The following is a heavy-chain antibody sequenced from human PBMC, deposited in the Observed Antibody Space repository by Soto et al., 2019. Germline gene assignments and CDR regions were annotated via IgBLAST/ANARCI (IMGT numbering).Heavy chain of an antibody. D-gene: IGHD2-15*01. CDR3: TKYRRTDAEGYSFDY. CDR2: INHSGST. Sequence: PSETLSLTCAVYGGAFSGDYWIWIRQPPGKGLEWIGEINHSGSTNYNPSLKSRVTISVDTSKNQFSLKVTSVTAADTAVYFCTKYRRTDAEGYSFDYWGQGALVTVSS. J-gene: IGHJ4*02. V-gene: IGHV4-34*01. CDR1: GGAFSGDY.